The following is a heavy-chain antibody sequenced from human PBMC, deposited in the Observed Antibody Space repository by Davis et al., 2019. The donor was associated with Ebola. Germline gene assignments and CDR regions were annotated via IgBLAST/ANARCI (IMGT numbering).Heavy chain of an antibody. CDR1: GFTFGDYA. J-gene: IGHJ4*02. D-gene: IGHD3-10*01. CDR3: TSITMVQGVIISFDY. CDR2: IRSKAYGGTT. Sequence: PGGSLRLSCTASGFTFGDYAMSWFRQAPGKGLEWVGFIRSKAYGGTTEYAASVKGRFTISRDDSKSIAYLQMNSLKTEDTAVYYCTSITMVQGVIISFDYWGQGTLVTVSS. V-gene: IGHV3-49*03.